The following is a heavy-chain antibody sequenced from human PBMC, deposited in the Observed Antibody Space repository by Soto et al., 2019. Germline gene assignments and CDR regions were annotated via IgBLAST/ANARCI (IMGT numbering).Heavy chain of an antibody. CDR1: GGSVSYNSYY. D-gene: IGHD2-21*01. CDR2: IFYTGTT. J-gene: IGHJ1*01. CDR3: ARLVVVAPVANV. V-gene: IGHV4-39*01. Sequence: SETLSLTCSVSGGSVSYNSYYWGWIRQPPGKGLEWVGGIFYTGTTYYNPSLKDRLSISVDTSKNSFSLNLTSVTAADTAVYFCARLVVVAPVANVWGQGALVTVS.